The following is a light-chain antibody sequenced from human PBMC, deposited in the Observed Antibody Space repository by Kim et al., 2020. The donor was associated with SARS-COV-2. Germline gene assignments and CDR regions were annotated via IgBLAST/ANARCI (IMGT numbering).Light chain of an antibody. V-gene: IGKV1-27*01. J-gene: IGKJ3*01. Sequence: ASVGDRVTITCRASQDTSNYLAWYQQKPGKVPKLLIYAASTLHSGVPSRFSGSGSGTDFTLTISGLQPEDVGTYYCQKYNNAPFTFGPGTKVDFK. CDR1: QDTSNY. CDR3: QKYNNAPFT. CDR2: AAS.